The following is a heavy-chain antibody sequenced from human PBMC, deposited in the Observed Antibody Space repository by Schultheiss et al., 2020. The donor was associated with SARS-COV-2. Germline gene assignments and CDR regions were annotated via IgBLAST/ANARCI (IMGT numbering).Heavy chain of an antibody. CDR1: GGSISSHY. D-gene: IGHD2-2*02. Sequence: SETLSLTCTVSGGSISSHYWSWIRQPPGKGLEWIGYIYYSGSTNYNPSLKSRVTISVDTSKNQFSLKLSSVTAADTAVYYCARHLGYCSSTSCYTGSGYYYYMDVWGKGTTVTVSS. V-gene: IGHV4-59*08. CDR2: IYYSGST. CDR3: ARHLGYCSSTSCYTGSGYYYYMDV. J-gene: IGHJ6*03.